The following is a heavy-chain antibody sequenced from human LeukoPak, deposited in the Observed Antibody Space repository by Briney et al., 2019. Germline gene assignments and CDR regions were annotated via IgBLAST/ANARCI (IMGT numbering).Heavy chain of an antibody. D-gene: IGHD6-19*01. Sequence: SETLSLTCTVSGGSISSSSYYWGWIRQPPGKGLEWIGSIYYSGNTYYNPSLKSRVTISVDTSKNQFSLKLSSVTAADTAVYYCARKGVAVAGTGDYWGQGTLVTVSS. V-gene: IGHV4-39*01. CDR3: ARKGVAVAGTGDY. CDR1: GGSISSSSYY. CDR2: IYYSGNT. J-gene: IGHJ4*02.